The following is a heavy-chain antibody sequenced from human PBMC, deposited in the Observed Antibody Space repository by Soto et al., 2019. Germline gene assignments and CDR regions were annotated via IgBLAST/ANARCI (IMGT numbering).Heavy chain of an antibody. CDR3: ARTQGGSGGDWFDP. CDR2: INNSGST. J-gene: IGHJ5*02. Sequence: PSETLSLTCTVSGGSISSGTSYWSWIRQHPGKGLEWIGYINNSGSTDYKPSLKSRLTISIDTSKNQFSLKVSSVTVADTAVYYCARTQGGSGGDWFDPWGQGILVTVSS. D-gene: IGHD3-10*01. CDR1: GGSISSGTSY. V-gene: IGHV4-31*03.